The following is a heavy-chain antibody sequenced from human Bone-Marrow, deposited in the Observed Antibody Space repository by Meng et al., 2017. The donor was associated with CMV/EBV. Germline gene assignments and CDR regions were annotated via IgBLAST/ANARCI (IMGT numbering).Heavy chain of an antibody. V-gene: IGHV3-21*01. CDR3: ASATHGPNVFHFDS. D-gene: IGHD1-1*01. Sequence: GESLKISCAVSGFTFSSYSMNWVRQAPGKGLEWVSSISSSSSYIYYADSVKGRFTISRDNAKNSLYLQMNSLRAEDTAVYYCASATHGPNVFHFDSWGQGTLVTVSS. J-gene: IGHJ4*02. CDR1: GFTFSSYS. CDR2: ISSSSSYI.